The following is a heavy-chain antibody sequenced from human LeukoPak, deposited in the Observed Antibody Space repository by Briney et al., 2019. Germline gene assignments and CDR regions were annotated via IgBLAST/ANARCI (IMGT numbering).Heavy chain of an antibody. V-gene: IGHV1-18*01. Sequence: ASVKVSFKASGYTFNTYGITWVRQAPGQGLEWMGWTNPYNGNTNYAQKVQGRVTMTTDTSTSTAYMELRSLTSDDTAVYYCARDTDPYGDYVGVIAYWGQGTLVTVSS. CDR2: TNPYNGNT. CDR3: ARDTDPYGDYVGVIAY. J-gene: IGHJ4*02. D-gene: IGHD4-17*01. CDR1: GYTFNTYG.